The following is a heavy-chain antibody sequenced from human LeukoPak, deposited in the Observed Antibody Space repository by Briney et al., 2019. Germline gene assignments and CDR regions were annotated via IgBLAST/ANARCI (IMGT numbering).Heavy chain of an antibody. CDR1: GGSISSNNYY. CDR2: IYYSGST. D-gene: IGHD6-19*01. Sequence: PSQTLSLTCTVSGGSISSNNYYWGWIRQPPGKGLEWIGSIYYSGSTNYNLSLKSRVTIFVDTSKNQFSLKLRSVTAADTAVYYCARWVQYTSDWTHYFDYWGQGTLVTVSS. CDR3: ARWVQYTSDWTHYFDY. J-gene: IGHJ4*02. V-gene: IGHV4-39*01.